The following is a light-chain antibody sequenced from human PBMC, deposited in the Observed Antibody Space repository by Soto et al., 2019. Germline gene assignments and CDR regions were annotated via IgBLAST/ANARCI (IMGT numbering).Light chain of an antibody. CDR3: SSYKSSSTYV. V-gene: IGLV2-14*01. CDR2: DVS. J-gene: IGLJ1*01. CDR1: SSDVGGYNY. Sequence: QSALTQPASVSGSPGQSITISCTGTSSDVGGYNYVSWYQQNPGKAPKLMIYDVSNRPSGVSNRFSGSKSGNTASLTISGLKAEDEADYYCSSYKSSSTYVFGTGTKLTVL.